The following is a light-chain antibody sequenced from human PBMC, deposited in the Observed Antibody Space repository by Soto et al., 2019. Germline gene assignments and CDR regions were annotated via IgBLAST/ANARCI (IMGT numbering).Light chain of an antibody. V-gene: IGKV1-39*01. CDR2: AAS. CDR3: QQSYSTPRT. Sequence: DIQMTQSPSSLSASVGDRVTITCRASQSIGSNLNWYQQKPGKAPKPLIYAASSLQSGVPSRFSGSGSGTDFTLTISSLQPEDFATYYCQQSYSTPRTFGQGTKVEIK. CDR1: QSIGSN. J-gene: IGKJ1*01.